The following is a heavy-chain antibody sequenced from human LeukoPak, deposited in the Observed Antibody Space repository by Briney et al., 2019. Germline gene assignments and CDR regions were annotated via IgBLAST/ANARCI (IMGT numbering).Heavy chain of an antibody. CDR3: ARPQARYSSSWYSSFDY. CDR2: ISYDGSNK. Sequence: GGSLRLSCAASGFTFSSYGMHWVRQAPGKGLEWVAVISYDGSNKYYADSVKGRFTISRDNSKNTLYLQMNSLRAEDTAVYYCARPQARYSSSWYSSFDYWGQGTLVTVFS. CDR1: GFTFSSYG. D-gene: IGHD6-13*01. V-gene: IGHV3-30*03. J-gene: IGHJ4*02.